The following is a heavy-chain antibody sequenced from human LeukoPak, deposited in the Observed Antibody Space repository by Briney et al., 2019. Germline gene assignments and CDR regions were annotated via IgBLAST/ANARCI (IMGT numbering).Heavy chain of an antibody. Sequence: PSETLSLTCTVSGGSVTGHYWSWIRQPAGKGLEWIGRMHTSGSTNYNPSLKSRVTTSVDTSKNQFSLKLSSVTAADTAVYYCAREDYGSGMRGAFHIWGQGTMVTVSS. CDR1: GGSVTGHY. CDR2: MHTSGST. D-gene: IGHD3-10*01. CDR3: AREDYGSGMRGAFHI. J-gene: IGHJ3*02. V-gene: IGHV4-4*07.